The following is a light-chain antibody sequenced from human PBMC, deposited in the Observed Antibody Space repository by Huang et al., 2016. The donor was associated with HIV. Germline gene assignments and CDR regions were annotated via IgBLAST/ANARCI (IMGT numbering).Light chain of an antibody. J-gene: IGKJ2*02. Sequence: DIQMTQSPSSLSASVGDRVIITCRASQSVTKYLYWYQHMPGKAPKLLIYGASTLQGGVSSRFSGSGSGTEFTLAISSLQPEDAATYYCQQSYRLPRTFGQGTSLEI. CDR1: QSVTKY. CDR2: GAS. V-gene: IGKV1-39*01. CDR3: QQSYRLPRT.